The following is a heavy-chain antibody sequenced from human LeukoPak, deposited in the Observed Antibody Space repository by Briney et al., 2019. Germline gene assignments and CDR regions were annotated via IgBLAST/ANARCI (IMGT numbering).Heavy chain of an antibody. Sequence: SVRVSCKASGGTFSRYAISWVRQAPGQGLEWMGGIIPIFGTANYAQKLQGRVTIIADESTSTAYMELSSLRSEDTAVYYCARSPSYCSGGSCYSDHFDYWGQGTLVTVSS. CDR3: ARSPSYCSGGSCYSDHFDY. D-gene: IGHD2-15*01. V-gene: IGHV1-69*13. CDR2: IIPIFGTA. CDR1: GGTFSRYA. J-gene: IGHJ4*02.